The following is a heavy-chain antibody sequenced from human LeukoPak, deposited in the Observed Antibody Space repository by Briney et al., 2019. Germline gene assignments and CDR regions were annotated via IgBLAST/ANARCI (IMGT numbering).Heavy chain of an antibody. CDR2: ISYDGSNK. CDR3: ARVAVAADHYYGMDV. CDR1: GFTFSSYA. D-gene: IGHD6-19*01. J-gene: IGHJ6*04. Sequence: PGGSLRLSCAASGFTFSSYAMHWVRQAPGKGLEWVAVISYDGSNKYYADSVKGRFTISRDNSKNTLYPQMNSLRAEDTAVYYCARVAVAADHYYGMDVWGKGTTVTVSS. V-gene: IGHV3-30*04.